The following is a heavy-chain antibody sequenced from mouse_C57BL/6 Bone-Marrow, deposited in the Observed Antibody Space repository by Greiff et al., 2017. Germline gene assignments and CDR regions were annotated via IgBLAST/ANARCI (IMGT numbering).Heavy chain of an antibody. CDR1: GYTFTDYY. V-gene: IGHV1-76*01. CDR2: IYPGSGNT. Sequence: VQLQQSGAELVRPGASVKLSCKASGYTFTDYYINWVKQRPGQGLEWIARIYPGSGNTYYNEKFKGKATLTAEKSSSTAYMQLSSLTSEDSAVYFCARLDYENYYAMDYWGQGTSVTVSS. CDR3: ARLDYENYYAMDY. J-gene: IGHJ4*01. D-gene: IGHD2-4*01.